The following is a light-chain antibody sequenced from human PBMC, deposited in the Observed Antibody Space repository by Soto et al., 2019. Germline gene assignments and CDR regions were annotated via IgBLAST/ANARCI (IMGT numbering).Light chain of an antibody. V-gene: IGKV3-20*01. CDR1: QSVSSY. CDR2: GAS. J-gene: IGKJ4*01. CDR3: QQSYSTLT. Sequence: EIVLTQSPGTLSLSPGERATLSCRASQSVSSYLAWYQENPGQAPRLLIYGASSRATGIPDRFSGSGSGTDFTLTISRLEPEDFALYYCQQSYSTLTFGGGTKVEIK.